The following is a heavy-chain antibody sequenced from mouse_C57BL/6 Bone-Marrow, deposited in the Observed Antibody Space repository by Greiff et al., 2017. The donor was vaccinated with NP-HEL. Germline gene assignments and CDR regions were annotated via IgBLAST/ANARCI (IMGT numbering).Heavy chain of an antibody. Sequence: QVQLQQPGAELVKPGASVKMSCKASGYTFTSYWITWVKQRPGQGLEWIGDIYPGSGSTNYNEKFKSKATLTVDTSSSTAYMQLSSLTSEDSAVYYCARSRHLYYYGSSYWYFDVWGTGTTVTVSS. CDR2: IYPGSGST. D-gene: IGHD1-1*01. V-gene: IGHV1-55*01. CDR1: GYTFTSYW. CDR3: ARSRHLYYYGSSYWYFDV. J-gene: IGHJ1*03.